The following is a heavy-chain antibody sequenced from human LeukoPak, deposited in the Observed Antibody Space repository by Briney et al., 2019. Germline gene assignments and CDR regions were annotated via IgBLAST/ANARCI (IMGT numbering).Heavy chain of an antibody. CDR2: IYPGDSDT. CDR3: ARLADTTS. Sequence: PGASLKISCKGSGYTFTDYWIAWVRQLPGQGLEWMGIIYPGDSDTRYSPSFQGQVTISADKSTTTAFLQWSSLKASDTAMYFCARLADTTSWGQGTLVTVSS. J-gene: IGHJ5*02. D-gene: IGHD1-26*01. CDR1: GYTFTDYW. V-gene: IGHV5-51*01.